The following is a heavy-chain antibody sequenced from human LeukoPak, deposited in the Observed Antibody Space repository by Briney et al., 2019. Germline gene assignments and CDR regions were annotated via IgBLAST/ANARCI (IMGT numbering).Heavy chain of an antibody. CDR3: ARGSSNPEALDY. Sequence: GGSLRLSXAASGFTVSSNYMSWVRQAPGKGLEWVSLIYGGGSTYYADSVEGRFTISRDNSRNTLYLQMNSLRVEDTAVYYCARGSSNPEALDYWGQGTLVTVSS. D-gene: IGHD4-11*01. CDR1: GFTVSSNY. CDR2: IYGGGST. J-gene: IGHJ4*02. V-gene: IGHV3-66*02.